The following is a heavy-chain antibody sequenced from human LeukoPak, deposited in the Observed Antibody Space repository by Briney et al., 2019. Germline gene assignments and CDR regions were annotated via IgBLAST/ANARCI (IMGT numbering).Heavy chain of an antibody. CDR1: GFTFSSYE. J-gene: IGHJ4*02. CDR2: IGTSGSTT. V-gene: IGHV3-48*03. CDR3: AREGWELLFDFDY. Sequence: GGSLRLSCAASGFTFSSYEMNWVRQAPGKGLEWVSYIGTSGSTTYYAESVKGRFTISRDNAKNSLYLQMNSLRAEDTAVYYCAREGWELLFDFDYWGQGTLVTVSS. D-gene: IGHD1-26*01.